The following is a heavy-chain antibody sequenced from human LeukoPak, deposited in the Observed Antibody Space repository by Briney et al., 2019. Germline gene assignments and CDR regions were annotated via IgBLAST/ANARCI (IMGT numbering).Heavy chain of an antibody. J-gene: IGHJ4*02. CDR2: IYYSGST. D-gene: IGHD6-19*01. V-gene: IGHV4-30-4*01. Sequence: SETLSLTCTVSGGSISSGDYYWSWIRQPPGKGLECIGYIYYSGSTYYNPSLKSRVTISVDTSKNQFSLNLNSVTAADTAVYYCARHAVYAGSGWAFDYWGQGTLVTVSS. CDR3: ARHAVYAGSGWAFDY. CDR1: GGSISSGDYY.